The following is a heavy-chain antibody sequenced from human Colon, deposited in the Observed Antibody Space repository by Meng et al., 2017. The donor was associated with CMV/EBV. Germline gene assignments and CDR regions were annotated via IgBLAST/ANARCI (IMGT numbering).Heavy chain of an antibody. Sequence: GGSLRLSCVASGLTFSKYWMHWVRQAPGKGLVWVSLINGDGTRTPYADSVKGRFTISRDNAKNTLYVQMSSLRVEDTAVYYCATGDSYYYNYWGRGTLVTVSS. J-gene: IGHJ4*02. V-gene: IGHV3-74*01. CDR1: GLTFSKYW. CDR3: ATGDSYYYNY. CDR2: INGDGTRT. D-gene: IGHD3-10*01.